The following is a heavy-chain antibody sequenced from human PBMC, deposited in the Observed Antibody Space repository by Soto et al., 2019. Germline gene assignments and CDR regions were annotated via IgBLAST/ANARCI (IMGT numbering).Heavy chain of an antibody. D-gene: IGHD2-8*01. J-gene: IGHJ3*02. Sequence: PSETLSLTCAVYGGSFSGYYWSWIRQPPGKGLEWIGEINHSGSTNYNPSLKSRVTISVDTSKNQFSLKLSSVTAADTAVYYCASSCTNGVCYDAFDIWGQGTMVTVS. V-gene: IGHV4-34*01. CDR1: GGSFSGYY. CDR3: ASSCTNGVCYDAFDI. CDR2: INHSGST.